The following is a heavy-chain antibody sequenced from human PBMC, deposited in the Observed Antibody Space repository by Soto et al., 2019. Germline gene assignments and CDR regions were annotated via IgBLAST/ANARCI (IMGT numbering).Heavy chain of an antibody. CDR3: ASGKSGYSYIAYYGMDV. D-gene: IGHD5-18*01. CDR2: IYYSGST. CDR1: GGSISSSSYY. V-gene: IGHV4-39*01. Sequence: SETLSLTCTVSGGSISSSSYYWGWIRQPPGKGLEWIGSIYYSGSTYYNPSLKSRVTISVDTSKNQFSLKLSSVTATDTAVYYCASGKSGYSYIAYYGMDVWGQGTTVT. J-gene: IGHJ6*02.